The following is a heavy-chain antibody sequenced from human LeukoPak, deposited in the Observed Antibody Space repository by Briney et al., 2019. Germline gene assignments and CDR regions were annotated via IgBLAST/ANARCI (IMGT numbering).Heavy chain of an antibody. Sequence: GGSLRLSCAASGFTFSSYGMHWVRQAPGKGLEWVAVISYDGSNKYYADSVKGRFTISRENSKNTLYLQMNSLRAEDTAVYYCAKDPSEGYYYDSSGYYDYWGQGTLVTVSS. J-gene: IGHJ4*02. V-gene: IGHV3-30*18. CDR2: ISYDGSNK. CDR3: AKDPSEGYYYDSSGYYDY. CDR1: GFTFSSYG. D-gene: IGHD3-22*01.